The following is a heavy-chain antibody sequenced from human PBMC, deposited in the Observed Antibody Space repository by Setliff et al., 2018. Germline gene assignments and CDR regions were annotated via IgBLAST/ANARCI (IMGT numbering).Heavy chain of an antibody. J-gene: IGHJ5*02. V-gene: IGHV1-18*01. CDR1: GYTFTNYG. D-gene: IGHD4-4*01. CDR2: INNYNFNT. CDR3: ARGHEYSNYVYSWFGP. Sequence: VASVKVSCKASGYTFTNYGITWVRQAPGRGLEWMGWINNYNFNTNYAQKLQGRVTMTTDTSTSTAYMELRSLRSDDTAMYYCARGHEYSNYVYSWFGPWGRGTLVTVSS.